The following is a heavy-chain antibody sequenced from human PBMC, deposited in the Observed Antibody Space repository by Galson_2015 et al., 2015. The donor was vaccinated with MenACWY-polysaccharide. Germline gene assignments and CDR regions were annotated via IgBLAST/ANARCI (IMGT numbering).Heavy chain of an antibody. V-gene: IGHV3-23*01. J-gene: IGHJ4*02. CDR1: GFTFTSYT. CDR2: ISLDGRNT. D-gene: IGHD1-1*01. Sequence: SLRLSCAASGFTFTSYTMSWIRQAPGKGPEWVTVISLDGRNTYYADPVKGRFTISRDNSKNTLYLQMHDLRAEDTAVYHCVKAHETSGWNRGPGYWGQGTLVTVSS. CDR3: VKAHETSGWNRGPGY.